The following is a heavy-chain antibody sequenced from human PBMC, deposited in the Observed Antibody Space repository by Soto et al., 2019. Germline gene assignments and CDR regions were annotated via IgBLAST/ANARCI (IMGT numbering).Heavy chain of an antibody. D-gene: IGHD3-22*01. CDR3: AKAPGPYDSSGYYFDY. CDR1: GFTFSSYA. J-gene: IGHJ4*02. V-gene: IGHV3-23*01. Sequence: GGSLRLSCAASGFTFSSYAMSWVRQAPGKGLEWVSAISGSGGSTYYADSVKGRFTISRDNSKNTLYLQMNSLRAEDTAVYYCAKAPGPYDSSGYYFDYWGQGTLVTGSS. CDR2: ISGSGGST.